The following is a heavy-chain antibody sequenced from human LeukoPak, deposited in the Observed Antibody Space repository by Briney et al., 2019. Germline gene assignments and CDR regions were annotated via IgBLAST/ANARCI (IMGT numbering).Heavy chain of an antibody. CDR1: GYSFTSYW. Sequence: GESLKISCKGSGYSFTSYWIDWVRQMPGKGLEWMGIIYPGDSDTTYSPSSQGQVTISADKSINTAYLQWSSLKAADTAMYYCARQQAPAASGYWGQGTLVTVSS. CDR3: ARQQAPAASGY. CDR2: IYPGDSDT. V-gene: IGHV5-51*01. J-gene: IGHJ4*02. D-gene: IGHD6-25*01.